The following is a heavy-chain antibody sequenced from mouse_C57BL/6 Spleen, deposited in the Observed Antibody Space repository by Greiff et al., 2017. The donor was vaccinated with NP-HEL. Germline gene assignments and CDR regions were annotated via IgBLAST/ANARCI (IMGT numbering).Heavy chain of an antibody. Sequence: QVQLQQPGAELVRPGSSVKLSCKASGYTFTSCWMHWVKQRPIQGLEWIGNIDPSDSETHYNQKFKDKATLTVDKSSSTAYMQLSSLTSEDSAVYYCASTTVVADWYFDVWGTGTTVTVSS. V-gene: IGHV1-52*01. CDR2: IDPSDSET. CDR1: GYTFTSCW. CDR3: ASTTVVADWYFDV. D-gene: IGHD1-1*01. J-gene: IGHJ1*03.